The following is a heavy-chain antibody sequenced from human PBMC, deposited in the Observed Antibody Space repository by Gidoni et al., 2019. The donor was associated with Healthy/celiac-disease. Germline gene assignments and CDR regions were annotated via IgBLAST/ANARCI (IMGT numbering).Heavy chain of an antibody. CDR3: AKGAPLAYCGGDCYSGFDY. CDR1: GLTFSSYA. V-gene: IGHV3-23*01. J-gene: IGHJ4*02. Sequence: EVQLLESGGGLVQPGGSMRLSCAASGLTFSSYAMSWVRQAPGKGLEWVAAISGSGGSTYYADSVKGRFTISRDNSKNTLYLQMNSLRAEDTAVYYCAKGAPLAYCGGDCYSGFDYWGQGTLVTVSS. D-gene: IGHD2-21*02. CDR2: ISGSGGST.